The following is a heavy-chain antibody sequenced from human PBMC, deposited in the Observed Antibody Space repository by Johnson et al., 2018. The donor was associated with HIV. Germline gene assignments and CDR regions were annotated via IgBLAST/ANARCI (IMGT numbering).Heavy chain of an antibody. CDR1: GFTFDDYA. CDR3: ARDFNSGSPDGAFDI. Sequence: VQLVESGGGLVQPGRSLRLSCAASGFTFDDYAMHWVRQAPGKGLEWVSGISWNSGSIGYADSVKGRFTISRDNFKNTLYLQMNSLRAEDTAVYYCARDFNSGSPDGAFDIWGQGTMVTVSS. V-gene: IGHV3-9*01. CDR2: ISWNSGSI. D-gene: IGHD4-23*01. J-gene: IGHJ3*02.